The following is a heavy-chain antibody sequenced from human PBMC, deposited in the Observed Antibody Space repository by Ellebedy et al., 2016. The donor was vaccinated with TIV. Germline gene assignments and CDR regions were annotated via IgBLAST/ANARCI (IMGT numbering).Heavy chain of an antibody. V-gene: IGHV1-18*01. J-gene: IGHJ6*02. CDR2: ISAYNGNT. Sequence: ASVKVSCKASGYTFTSYGISWVRQAPGQGLEWMGWISAYNGNTNYAQKLQGRVTMTTDTSTSTAYMELRSLRSDDTAVYYCARDGPVTTVYYYGMDVWGQGTTVTVSS. D-gene: IGHD4-17*01. CDR1: GYTFTSYG. CDR3: ARDGPVTTVYYYGMDV.